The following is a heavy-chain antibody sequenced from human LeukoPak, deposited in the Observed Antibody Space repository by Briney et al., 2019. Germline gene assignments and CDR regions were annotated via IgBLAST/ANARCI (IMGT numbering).Heavy chain of an antibody. CDR1: GFTFRSYG. CDR3: ARGIAAAGHLDY. Sequence: GRSLRLSCAASGFTFRSYGMHWVRQAPGKGLEWVAVIWYDGSNKYYADSVKGRFTISRDNSKNTLYLQMNSLRAEDTAVYYCARGIAAAGHLDYWGQGTLVTVSS. V-gene: IGHV3-33*01. J-gene: IGHJ4*02. CDR2: IWYDGSNK. D-gene: IGHD6-13*01.